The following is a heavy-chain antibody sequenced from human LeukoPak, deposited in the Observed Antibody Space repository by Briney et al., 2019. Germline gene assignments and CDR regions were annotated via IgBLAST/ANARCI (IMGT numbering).Heavy chain of an antibody. J-gene: IGHJ3*02. V-gene: IGHV3-23*01. CDR1: GFTFSSYA. CDR3: AKDPPRGGYDSGAFDI. D-gene: IGHD5-12*01. CDR2: ISGSGGST. Sequence: PGGSLRLSCAASGFTFSSYAMSWVRQAPGKGLEWVSAISGSGGSTYYADSVKGRFTISRDNSKNTLYLQMNSLRAEDTAVYYCAKDPPRGGYDSGAFDIWGQGTMVTVSS.